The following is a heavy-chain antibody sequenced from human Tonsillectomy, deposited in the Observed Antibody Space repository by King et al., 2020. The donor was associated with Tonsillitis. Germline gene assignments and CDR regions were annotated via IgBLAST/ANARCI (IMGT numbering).Heavy chain of an antibody. D-gene: IGHD5-18*01. CDR3: ASARDTTMIKG. J-gene: IGHJ4*02. CDR1: GYSFTSYW. V-gene: IGHV5-10-1*03. CDR2: IDPSDSYT. Sequence: VQLVESGAEVKKPGESLRISCKGSGYSFTSYWITWVRQMPGKGMEWMGRIDPSDSYTNYSPSFQGHVTISADKSISTPYLQWSSLKASDTAMYYCASARDTTMIKGWCQGTLVTVSS.